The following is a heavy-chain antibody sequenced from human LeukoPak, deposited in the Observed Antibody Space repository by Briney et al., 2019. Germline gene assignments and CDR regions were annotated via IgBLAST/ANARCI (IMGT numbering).Heavy chain of an antibody. CDR1: GFTFSSYW. Sequence: GGSLRPSCAASGFTFSSYWMSWVRQAPGKGLEWVSFIRYDGSDKLYADSVKGRFTVSRDNSKNTLYLQMNSLRPEDTAVYYCAKRGGSYIGYFDYWGQGTLVTVSS. CDR3: AKRGGSYIGYFDY. J-gene: IGHJ4*02. CDR2: IRYDGSDK. D-gene: IGHD1-26*01. V-gene: IGHV3-30*02.